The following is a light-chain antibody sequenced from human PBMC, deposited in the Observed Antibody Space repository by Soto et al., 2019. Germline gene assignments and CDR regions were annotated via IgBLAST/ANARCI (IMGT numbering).Light chain of an antibody. V-gene: IGKV1-39*01. Sequence: DIQMTQSPSSLSASLGDRVSITCRASQTITRYLNWYQQKPGKAPRLLIFAASSLQSGVPSRFSGSGSGADFTLTISSLQPEDSATYYCQQHYSIPWTLGPGTKVDIK. CDR2: AAS. J-gene: IGKJ1*01. CDR3: QQHYSIPWT. CDR1: QTITRY.